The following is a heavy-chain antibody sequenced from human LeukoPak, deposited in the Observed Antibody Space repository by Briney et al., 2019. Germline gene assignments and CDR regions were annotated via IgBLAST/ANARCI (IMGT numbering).Heavy chain of an antibody. V-gene: IGHV4-59*11. CDR2: IYYSGST. CDR3: ARATLPTDIVVVPAAIEAYYYMDV. Sequence: PSETLSLTCTVSGGSISSHYWSWIRQPPGKGLEWIGYIYYSGSTNYNPSLKSRVTISVDTSKNQFSLKLSSVTAAYTAVYYCARATLPTDIVVVPAAIEAYYYMDVWGKGTTVTVSS. CDR1: GGSISSHY. D-gene: IGHD2-2*01. J-gene: IGHJ6*03.